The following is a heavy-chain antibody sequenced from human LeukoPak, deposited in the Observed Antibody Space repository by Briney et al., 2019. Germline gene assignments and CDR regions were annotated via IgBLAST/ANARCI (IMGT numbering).Heavy chain of an antibody. V-gene: IGHV2-5*02. CDR1: GSSLNTSGVG. CDR2: IFWDDEK. D-gene: IGHD2-2*01. Sequence: SGPTLVKPTQTLTLTCSFSGSSLNTSGVGVGWIRQPPGKALEWLAFIFWDDEKHYSPSLKSRLTITKDTSKNQVVLTMTKMDPVDTATYYCAHSDYWSLTTSWFYFDSWGQGTLVIVSS. CDR3: AHSDYWSLTTSWFYFDS. J-gene: IGHJ4*02.